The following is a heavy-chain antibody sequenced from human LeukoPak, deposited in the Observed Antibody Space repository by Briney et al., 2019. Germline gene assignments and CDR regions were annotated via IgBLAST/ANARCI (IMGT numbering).Heavy chain of an antibody. CDR3: ARDRPRSNYYDSSGYYWALDY. CDR1: GFTFSSYW. J-gene: IGHJ4*02. D-gene: IGHD3-22*01. V-gene: IGHV3-7*01. Sequence: HPGGSLRLSCAASGFTFSSYWMSWVRQAPGEGLEWVANIKQDGSEKYYVDSVKGRFTISRDNAKNSLYLQMNSLRAEDTAVYYCARDRPRSNYYDSSGYYWALDYWGQGTLVTVSS. CDR2: IKQDGSEK.